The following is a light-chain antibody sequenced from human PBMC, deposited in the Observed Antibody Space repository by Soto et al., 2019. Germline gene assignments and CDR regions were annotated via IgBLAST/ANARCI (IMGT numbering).Light chain of an antibody. CDR1: QGISSW. V-gene: IGKV1-12*01. Sequence: DIQMTQSPSSVSASVGDRVTITCRASQGISSWLAWYQQKPGKAPKLLIYDTSILQSGVPSRFSGSGSGTDFTLAISSLQPEDFAAYYCQQANNLPVTFGGGTKVDIK. CDR3: QQANNLPVT. CDR2: DTS. J-gene: IGKJ4*01.